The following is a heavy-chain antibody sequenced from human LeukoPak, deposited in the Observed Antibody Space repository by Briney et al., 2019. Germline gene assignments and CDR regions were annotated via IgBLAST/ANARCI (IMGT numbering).Heavy chain of an antibody. D-gene: IGHD2-2*01. V-gene: IGHV1-2*02. Sequence: ASVKVSCKASGYTFTGYYIHWVRQAPGQGLEWMGWINPYSGATNYAQKSQGRVTMTSDTSITTAYMELTRLRSDDTAVYYCARDGACSSTSCQNFDYWGQGTLVTVPS. CDR1: GYTFTGYY. CDR2: INPYSGAT. CDR3: ARDGACSSTSCQNFDY. J-gene: IGHJ4*02.